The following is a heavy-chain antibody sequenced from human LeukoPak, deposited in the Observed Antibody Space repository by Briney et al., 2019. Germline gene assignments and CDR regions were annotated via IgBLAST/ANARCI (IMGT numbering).Heavy chain of an antibody. V-gene: IGHV3-23*01. CDR2: ITGRGDST. CDR1: GFTFSNIP. Sequence: GGSLRLSCAASGFTFSNIPTNWVRQDPGQGLEWVSGITGRGDSTEYADSAKGRITISRDNSIITLFLQMCSRRAEDTAVYSCARAVKSRGWYGMDLWGQGAAVTVSS. J-gene: IGHJ6*02. D-gene: IGHD6-19*01. CDR3: ARAVKSRGWYGMDL.